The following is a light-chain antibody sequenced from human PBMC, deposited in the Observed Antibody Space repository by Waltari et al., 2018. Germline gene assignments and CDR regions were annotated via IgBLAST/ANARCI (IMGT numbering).Light chain of an antibody. Sequence: QSVLTQPRSVSGSRGQSVTISCTGNKSDVGASDSVSWYHHHPGKVPKLMIYDVRRRPSGVPPRFSGAKSGNSASLTISGLQTEDEADYYCCSYAGNYIMIFGGGTKVTVL. V-gene: IGLV2-11*01. CDR1: KSDVGASDS. CDR2: DVR. J-gene: IGLJ2*01. CDR3: CSYAGNYIMI.